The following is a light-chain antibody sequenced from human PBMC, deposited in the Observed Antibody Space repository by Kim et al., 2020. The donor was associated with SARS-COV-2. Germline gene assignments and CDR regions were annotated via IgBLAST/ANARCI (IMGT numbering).Light chain of an antibody. CDR2: GKN. J-gene: IGLJ3*02. V-gene: IGLV3-19*01. Sequence: VGVGQTVRIKCQGDSLRNYYASWDQQKPGQAPVLVIYGKNNRPSGIPDRFSGSSSGNTASLTITGAQAEEEADYYCNSRDSSTNRVFGGGTQLTVL. CDR3: NSRDSSTNRV. CDR1: SLRNYY.